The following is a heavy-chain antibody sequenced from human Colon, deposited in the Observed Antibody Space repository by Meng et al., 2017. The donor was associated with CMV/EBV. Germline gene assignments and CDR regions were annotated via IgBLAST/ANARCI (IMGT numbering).Heavy chain of an antibody. V-gene: IGHV3-23*01. D-gene: IGHD2-21*01. CDR3: AKDSAYCGIFCCSPNYFDG. Sequence: GESLKISCAASGFTFNRNSMSWVRQAPGKGLEWVSGINGVGDNTYYADSVKGRFTISRDNSKNTLYLRMIDLRAEDTAMYYCAKDSAYCGIFCCSPNYFDGWGKGNLVTVSS. CDR2: INGVGDNT. J-gene: IGHJ4*02. CDR1: GFTFNRNS.